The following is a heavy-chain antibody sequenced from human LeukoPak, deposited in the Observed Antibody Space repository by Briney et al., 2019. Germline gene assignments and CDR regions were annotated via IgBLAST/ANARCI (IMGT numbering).Heavy chain of an antibody. V-gene: IGHV3-30*04. D-gene: IGHD3-16*01. J-gene: IGHJ5*01. Sequence: PRGSLRLSCAASGFTFSSYAMHWVRQAPGKGLEWVAVISYDGSNKYYADSVKGRFTISRDNSKNTLYLQMNSLRADDTAVYYCAKGGWLDCWGQGTLVTVSS. CDR3: AKGGWLDC. CDR2: ISYDGSNK. CDR1: GFTFSSYA.